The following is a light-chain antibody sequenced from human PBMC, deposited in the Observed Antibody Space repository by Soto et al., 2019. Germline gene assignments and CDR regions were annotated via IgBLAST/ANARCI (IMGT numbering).Light chain of an antibody. V-gene: IGLV2-8*01. J-gene: IGLJ2*01. CDR2: EVT. CDR3: SSYSGSNSVV. Sequence: QSALTQPPSASGSPGQSVTLSCTGTSTDVGGYNYVSWYQQHPGKAPKLIIYEVTTRPSGVPDRFSGSKSGNTASLTVSGLQAEDEAAYYCSSYSGSNSVVFGGGTKLTVL. CDR1: STDVGGYNY.